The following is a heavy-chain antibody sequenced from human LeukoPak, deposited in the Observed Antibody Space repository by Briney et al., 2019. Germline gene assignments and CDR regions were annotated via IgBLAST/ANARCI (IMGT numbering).Heavy chain of an antibody. CDR3: ASPPTHYCDSSGYYFY. Sequence: SVKVSCKASGGTFSSYAISWVRQAPGQGLEWMGRIIPIFGTANYAQKFQGRVTITTDESTSTAYMELSSLRSEDTAVYYCASPPTHYCDSSGYYFYWGQGTLVTVSS. J-gene: IGHJ4*02. CDR2: IIPIFGTA. D-gene: IGHD3-22*01. V-gene: IGHV1-69*05. CDR1: GGTFSSYA.